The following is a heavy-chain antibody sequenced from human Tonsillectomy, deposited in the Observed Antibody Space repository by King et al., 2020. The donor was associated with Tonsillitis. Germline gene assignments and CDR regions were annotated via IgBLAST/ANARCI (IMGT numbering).Heavy chain of an antibody. D-gene: IGHD4-17*01. CDR1: GDSLTSGGYF. Sequence: HVQLVESGPGLVRPSQTLSLICSVSGDSLTSGGYFWSLIRQHPDKGLEWIGSIYHSGPTYHTPSLRSRLFMSVDTSKNQFSLRLTSVTAADTAVYYCARNRDYGDYVDFWGQGTLVAVSS. CDR3: ARNRDYGDYVDF. J-gene: IGHJ4*02. V-gene: IGHV4-31*03. CDR2: IYHSGPT.